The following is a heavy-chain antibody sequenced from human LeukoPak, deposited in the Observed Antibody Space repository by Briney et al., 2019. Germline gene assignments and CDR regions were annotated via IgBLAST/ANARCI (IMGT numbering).Heavy chain of an antibody. CDR3: ARVDPKRGYSSY. D-gene: IGHD5-18*01. CDR1: GFALSSYW. CDR2: IKQDGSEK. J-gene: IGHJ4*02. Sequence: GGSLRLSCAASGFALSSYWMSWVRQAPGKGLEWVANIKQDGSEKYYVDSVKGRFTISRDNAKNSLYLRMNSLRAEDTAVYYCARVDPKRGYSSYWGQGTLVTVSS. V-gene: IGHV3-7*01.